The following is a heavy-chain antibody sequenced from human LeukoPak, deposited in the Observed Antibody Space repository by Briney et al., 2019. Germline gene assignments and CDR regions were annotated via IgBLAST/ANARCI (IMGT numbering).Heavy chain of an antibody. V-gene: IGHV3-53*05. D-gene: IGHD6-13*01. CDR1: GFTVSSNY. J-gene: IGHJ4*02. CDR2: IYSDGTT. Sequence: GGSLRLSCAASGFTVSSNYMTWVRQAPGKGLVWVSIIYSDGTTYYADSVKGRFTISRDDSKNTLHLQMNSLRAEDTAVYYCATLAAAGARNYFDYWGQGTLVTVSS. CDR3: ATLAAAGARNYFDY.